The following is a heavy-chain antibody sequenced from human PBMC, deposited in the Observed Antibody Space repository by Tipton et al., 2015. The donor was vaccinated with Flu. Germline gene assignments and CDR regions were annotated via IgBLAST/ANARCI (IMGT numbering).Heavy chain of an antibody. V-gene: IGHV3-7*01. D-gene: IGHD6-13*01. CDR3: ARAWAAAGSA. Sequence: SLRLSCAASGFTFDIYSMNWVRQAPGKGLEWVANIKQDGSEKYYVDSVKGRFIISRDNAKNSLYLQMNSLRSKDTAVYYCARAWAAAGSAWGQGTLVTVSS. CDR1: GFTFDIYS. CDR2: IKQDGSEK. J-gene: IGHJ5*02.